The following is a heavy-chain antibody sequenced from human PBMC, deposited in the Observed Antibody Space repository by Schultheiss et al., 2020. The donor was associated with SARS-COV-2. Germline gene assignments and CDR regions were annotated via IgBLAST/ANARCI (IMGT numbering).Heavy chain of an antibody. J-gene: IGHJ4*02. CDR2: INPSGGST. CDR1: RYTFTSYY. V-gene: IGHV1-46*04. Sequence: ASVKVSCKASRYTFTSYYMHWVRQAPGQGLEWMGIINPSGGSTNYAQKLQGRVTMTRDTSTSTVYMELRSLRSEDTAVYYCAREGGQPVAGYFDYWGQGTLVTAPQ. D-gene: IGHD6-19*01. CDR3: AREGGQPVAGYFDY.